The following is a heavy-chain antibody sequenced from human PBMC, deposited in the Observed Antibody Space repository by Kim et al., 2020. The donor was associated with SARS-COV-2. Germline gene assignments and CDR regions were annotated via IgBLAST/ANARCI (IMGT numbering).Heavy chain of an antibody. D-gene: IGHD1-1*01. CDR3: ARAPGGGLNESPLYYFDY. J-gene: IGHJ4*02. CDR1: GFTVSSNY. Sequence: GGSLRLSCAASGFTVSSNYMSWVRQAPGKGLEWVSVIYSGGSTYYADSVKGRFTISRDNSKNTLYLQMNSLRAEDTAVYYCARAPGGGLNESPLYYFDYWGQGTLVTVSS. CDR2: IYSGGST. V-gene: IGHV3-66*02.